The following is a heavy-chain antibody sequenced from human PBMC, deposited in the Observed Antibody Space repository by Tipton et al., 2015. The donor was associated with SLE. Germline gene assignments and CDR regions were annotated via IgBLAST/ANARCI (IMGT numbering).Heavy chain of an antibody. CDR3: ARDTLGGLDY. J-gene: IGHJ4*02. CDR1: GGSIRSSNW. Sequence: TLSLTCAVSGGSIRSSNWWSWVRQPPGKGLEWIGEIDHSGSTNSNPSLKSRVTISVDTSKNQFSLKMSSVTAADTAVYYCARDTLGGLDYWGQGTLVTVSS. CDR2: IDHSGST. D-gene: IGHD1-26*01. V-gene: IGHV4-4*02.